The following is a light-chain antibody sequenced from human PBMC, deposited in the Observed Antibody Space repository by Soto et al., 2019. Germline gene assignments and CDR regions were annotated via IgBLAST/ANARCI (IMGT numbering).Light chain of an antibody. CDR3: QQYNDWPSMYT. CDR1: QSVGGN. Sequence: EIVMTQSPATLSVSPGERITLSCRASQSVGGNLAWFQQRPGQAPRLLIYGASTRASGVPARFSGSGSGTEFTLTISSLQSEDFAVYYCQQYNDWPSMYTFGQGTKLEMK. J-gene: IGKJ2*01. V-gene: IGKV3-15*01. CDR2: GAS.